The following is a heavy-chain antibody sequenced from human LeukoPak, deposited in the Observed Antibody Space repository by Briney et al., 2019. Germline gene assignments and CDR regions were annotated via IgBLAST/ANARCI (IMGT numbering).Heavy chain of an antibody. CDR1: GLTFSSYA. V-gene: IGHV3-23*01. Sequence: GGSLRLSCAASGLTFSSYAMNWVRQAPGKGLEWVSAISESGGSTYYADSVKGRFTISRDNSKNTLYLQMNSLRAEDTAVYYCAKAGYSSSPDRFYYGMDVWGQGTTVTVSS. D-gene: IGHD6-13*01. CDR2: ISESGGST. J-gene: IGHJ6*02. CDR3: AKAGYSSSPDRFYYGMDV.